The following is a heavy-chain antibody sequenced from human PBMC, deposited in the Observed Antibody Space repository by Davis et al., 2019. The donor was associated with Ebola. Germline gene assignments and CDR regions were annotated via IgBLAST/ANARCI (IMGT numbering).Heavy chain of an antibody. V-gene: IGHV1-18*04. Sequence: AASVKVSCKASGYTFTDYYIHWVRQAPGQGLEWMGWISAYNGNTNYAQKLQGRVTMTTDTSTSTAYMELSSLRSEDTAVYYCARDSSGWYYFDYWGQGTLVTVSS. CDR2: ISAYNGNT. CDR3: ARDSSGWYYFDY. CDR1: GYTFTDYY. J-gene: IGHJ4*02. D-gene: IGHD6-19*01.